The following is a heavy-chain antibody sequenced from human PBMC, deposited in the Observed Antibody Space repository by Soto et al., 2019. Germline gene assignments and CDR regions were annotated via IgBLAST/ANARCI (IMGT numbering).Heavy chain of an antibody. J-gene: IGHJ4*02. V-gene: IGHV3-30*04. CDR1: GFTFSNYA. Sequence: QVHLVESGGGVVQPGRSLRLSCAASGFTFSNYAMHWVRQAPGKGLEWMAITSDDESRRYYADSVRGRFTISRDNSKNTLYLEMNSPRDEDTALFYCARGSGSGSFLIDYWGQGILVTVSS. CDR2: TSDDESRR. D-gene: IGHD3-10*01. CDR3: ARGSGSGSFLIDY.